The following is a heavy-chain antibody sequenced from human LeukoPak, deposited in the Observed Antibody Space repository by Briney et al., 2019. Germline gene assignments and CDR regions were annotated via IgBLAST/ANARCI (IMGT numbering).Heavy chain of an antibody. CDR2: IYYSGST. CDR3: AREQQWLVNFDY. Sequence: SETLSLTCTVSGYSISSSSYYWGWIRQPPGKGLEWIGSIYYSGSTYYNPSLKSRVTISVDTSKNQFSLKLSSVTAADTAVYYCAREQQWLVNFDYWGQGTLVTVSS. V-gene: IGHV4-39*07. D-gene: IGHD6-19*01. J-gene: IGHJ4*02. CDR1: GYSISSSSYY.